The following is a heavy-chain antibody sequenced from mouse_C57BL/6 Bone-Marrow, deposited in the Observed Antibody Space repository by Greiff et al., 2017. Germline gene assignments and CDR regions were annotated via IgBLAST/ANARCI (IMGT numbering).Heavy chain of an antibody. V-gene: IGHV5-9-1*02. CDR3: TRRGQLRLYYYAMDY. CDR1: GFTFSSYA. Sequence: DVKLVESGEGLVKPGGSLKLSCAASGFTFSSYAMSWVRQTPEKRLEWVAYISSGGDYIYYADTVKGRFTISRDNARNTRYLQMSSLKSEDTAMYYCTRRGQLRLYYYAMDYWGQGTSVTVSS. D-gene: IGHD3-2*02. J-gene: IGHJ4*01. CDR2: ISSGGDYI.